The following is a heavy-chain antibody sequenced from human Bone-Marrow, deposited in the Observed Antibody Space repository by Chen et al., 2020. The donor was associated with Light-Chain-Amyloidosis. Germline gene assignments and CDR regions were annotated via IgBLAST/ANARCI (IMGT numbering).Heavy chain of an antibody. D-gene: IGHD3-10*01. CDR3: ARDRRFGNFDY. J-gene: IGHJ4*02. CDR2: VYYSGST. CDR1: GGSISSYY. V-gene: IGHV4-59*01. Sequence: QVQLQESGPGLVKPSETLSLTCTVSGGSISSYYWSWIRQPPGKGLEWIGYVYYSGSTNYNPSLKSRVTISVDTSKNQLSLKLNSVTAADTAVYYCARDRRFGNFDYWGQGTLVTVSS.